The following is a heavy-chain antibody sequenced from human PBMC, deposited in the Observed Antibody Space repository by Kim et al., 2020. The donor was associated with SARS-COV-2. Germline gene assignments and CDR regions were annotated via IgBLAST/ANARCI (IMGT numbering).Heavy chain of an antibody. CDR3: AKDLAAATIGGWFDP. V-gene: IGHV3-23*01. D-gene: IGHD6-13*01. CDR1: GFTFSSYA. Sequence: GGSLRLSCAASGFTFSSYAMSWVRQAPGKGLEWVSAISGSGGSTYYADSVKGRFTISRDNSKNTLYLQMNSLRAEDTAVYYCAKDLAAATIGGWFDPWGQGTLVTVSS. CDR2: ISGSGGST. J-gene: IGHJ5*02.